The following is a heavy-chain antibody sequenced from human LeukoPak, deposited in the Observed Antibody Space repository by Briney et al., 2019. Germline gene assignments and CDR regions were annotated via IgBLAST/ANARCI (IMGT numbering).Heavy chain of an antibody. J-gene: IGHJ4*02. CDR3: AGLGYCSGWYQQYYFDY. V-gene: IGHV4-39*01. CDR1: GGSISSSSYY. CDR2: IYYSGST. Sequence: KPSETLSLTCTVSGGSISSSSYYWGWIRQPPGKGLEWIGSIYYSGSTYYNPSLKSRVTISVDTSKNQFSLKLSSVTAADTAVYYCAGLGYCSGWYQQYYFDYWGQGTLVTVSS. D-gene: IGHD6-19*01.